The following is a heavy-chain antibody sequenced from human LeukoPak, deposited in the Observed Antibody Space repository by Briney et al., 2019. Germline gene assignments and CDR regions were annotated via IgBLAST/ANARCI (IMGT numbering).Heavy chain of an antibody. D-gene: IGHD3-22*01. Sequence: SETLSLTCTVSGDSISSYNYFWGWIRQPPGKGLEWVGSIYYRGNTYYNPSLKSQVTLSADTSKNQFSLKVTSVTAADTAVYYCARASSGYYWDFDYWGQGALVTVSS. CDR3: ARASSGYYWDFDY. V-gene: IGHV4-39*01. CDR1: GDSISSYNYF. CDR2: IYYRGNT. J-gene: IGHJ4*02.